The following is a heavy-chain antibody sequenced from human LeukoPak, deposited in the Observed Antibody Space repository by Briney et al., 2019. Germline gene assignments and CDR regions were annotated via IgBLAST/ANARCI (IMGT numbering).Heavy chain of an antibody. CDR1: GLITTDYG. D-gene: IGHD2-2*01. CDR3: VRESETSGCFDH. CDR2: ISGDGGST. J-gene: IGHJ5*02. Sequence: GGSLRLSCAAPGLITTDYGMHWVRQAPGKGLEWVSLISGDGGSTFYADSVRGRFTISRDNSKNTLSLQMSSLRSEDTALYFCVRESETSGCFDHWGQGTLVTVSS. V-gene: IGHV3-43*02.